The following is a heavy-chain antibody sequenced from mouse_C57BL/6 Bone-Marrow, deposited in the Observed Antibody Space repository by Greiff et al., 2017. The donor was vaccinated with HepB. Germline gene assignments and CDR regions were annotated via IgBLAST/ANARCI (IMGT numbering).Heavy chain of an antibody. CDR3: ARDGHYYAMDY. Sequence: QVQLQQPGAELVKPGASVKMSCKASGYTFTSYWITWVKQRPGQGLEWIGDIYPGSGSTNYNEKFKSKAALTVDTSSSTAYMQLSSLTSEDSAVYYCARDGHYYAMDYWGQGTSVTVSS. CDR2: IYPGSGST. J-gene: IGHJ4*01. D-gene: IGHD2-3*01. CDR1: GYTFTSYW. V-gene: IGHV1-55*01.